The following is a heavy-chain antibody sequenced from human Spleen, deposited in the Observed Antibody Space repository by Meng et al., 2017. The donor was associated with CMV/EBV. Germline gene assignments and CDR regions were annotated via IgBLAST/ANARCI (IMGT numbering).Heavy chain of an antibody. CDR1: GGTFNTYA. CDR2: IIPILGIA. J-gene: IGHJ6*02. V-gene: IGHV1-69*04. CDR3: ARDLYCSSTSCRKNYYYYGMDV. Sequence: SVKVSCKPSGGTFNTYAFSWVRQAPGQGLEWMGRIIPILGIANYAQKFQGRVTITADKSTSTAYMELSSLRSEDTAVYYCARDLYCSSTSCRKNYYYYGMDVWGQGTTVTVSS. D-gene: IGHD2-2*01.